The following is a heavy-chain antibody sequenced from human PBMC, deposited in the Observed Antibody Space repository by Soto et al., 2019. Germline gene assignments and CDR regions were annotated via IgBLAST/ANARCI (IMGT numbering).Heavy chain of an antibody. J-gene: IGHJ4*02. V-gene: IGHV1-69*08. Sequence: QVQLVQSGAEVKKPGSSVKVSCKASGGTFSSYTISWVRQAPGQGLEWMGRIIPILGIANYAQKFQGRVTITADKSTSTAYMELSSLRSGDTDVDYCARERGDGGENYWGQGTLVTVSS. CDR2: IIPILGIA. D-gene: IGHD2-21*02. CDR3: ARERGDGGENY. CDR1: GGTFSSYT.